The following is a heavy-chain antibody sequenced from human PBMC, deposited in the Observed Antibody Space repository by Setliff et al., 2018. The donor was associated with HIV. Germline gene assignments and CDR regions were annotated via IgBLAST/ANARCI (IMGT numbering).Heavy chain of an antibody. CDR2: ISSSSYI. D-gene: IGHD1-26*01. V-gene: IGHV3-21*01. CDR3: ARESKGAMALEIFDY. CDR1: GFTFSSYA. J-gene: IGHJ4*02. Sequence: PGGSLRLSCAASGFTFSSYAMSWVRQAPGKGLEWVSSISSSSYIYYADSVKGRFTISRDNAKISLFLQMNSLRAEDTAVYYCARESKGAMALEIFDYWGQGTLVTVSS.